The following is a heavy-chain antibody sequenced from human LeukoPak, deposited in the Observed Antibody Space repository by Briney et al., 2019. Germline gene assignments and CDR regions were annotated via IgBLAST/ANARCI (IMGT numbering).Heavy chain of an antibody. CDR1: GFTFDDYA. V-gene: IGHV3-9*01. Sequence: PGGSLRLSCATSGFTFDDYAMHWVRQAPGKGLEWVSGISWNGGSIGYADSVKGRFTISRDNAKKCLYLQMNSLRAEDTALYYCAKAPTVTTAWYFDLWGRGTLVTVSS. CDR2: ISWNGGSI. J-gene: IGHJ2*01. D-gene: IGHD4-17*01. CDR3: AKAPTVTTAWYFDL.